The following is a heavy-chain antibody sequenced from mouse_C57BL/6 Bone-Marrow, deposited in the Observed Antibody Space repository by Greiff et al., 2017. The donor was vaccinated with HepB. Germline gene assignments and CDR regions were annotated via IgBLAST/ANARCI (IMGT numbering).Heavy chain of an antibody. D-gene: IGHD1-1*01. V-gene: IGHV1-26*01. CDR2: INPNNGGT. J-gene: IGHJ2*01. Sequence: VQLKQSGPELVKPGASVKISCKASGYTFTDYYMNWVKQSHGKSLEWIGDINPNNGGTSYNQKFKGKATLTVDKSSSTAYMELRSLTSEDSAVYYCARRGTTVVPFDYWGQGTTLTVSS. CDR1: GYTFTDYY. CDR3: ARRGTTVVPFDY.